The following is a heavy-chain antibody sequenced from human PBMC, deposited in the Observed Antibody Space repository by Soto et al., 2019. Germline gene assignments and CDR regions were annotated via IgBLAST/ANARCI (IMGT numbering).Heavy chain of an antibody. Sequence: QVQLVQSGAEVKKPGASVKVSCKASGYTFTSYGISWVRQAPGQGLEWMGWISAYNGNTNYSKKLQGRVTMTTDTPTSPAYMEPRSLRSDDTAVYYCAIGYSSSWYLGDYCGQGTLVTVSS. CDR2: ISAYNGNT. CDR3: AIGYSSSWYLGDY. D-gene: IGHD6-13*01. V-gene: IGHV1-18*01. J-gene: IGHJ4*02. CDR1: GYTFTSYG.